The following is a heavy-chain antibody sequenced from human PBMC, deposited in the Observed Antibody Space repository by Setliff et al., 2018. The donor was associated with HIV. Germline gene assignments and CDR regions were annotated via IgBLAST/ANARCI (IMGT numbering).Heavy chain of an antibody. J-gene: IGHJ5*02. CDR2: INNSGTT. CDR3: ARDRHSSGLGSYGP. Sequence: SETLSLTCTISGGSFSSYYWSWIRQPAGRGLEWIGRINNSGTTNYNPSLKSRVTMSIDTSKNQFSLKLTSVTAADTAVYYCARDRHSSGLGSYGPWGPGTLVTVSS. D-gene: IGHD3-10*01. V-gene: IGHV4-4*07. CDR1: GGSFSSYY.